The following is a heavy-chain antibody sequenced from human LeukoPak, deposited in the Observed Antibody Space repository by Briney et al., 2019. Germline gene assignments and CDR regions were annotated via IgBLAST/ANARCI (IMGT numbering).Heavy chain of an antibody. Sequence: GGSLRLSCAASGFTFSDYTMNWVRQAPGKGLEWVSVIYSGGSTYYADSVKGRFTISRDNSKNTLYLQMNSLRAEDTAVYYCARVPALVREYYFDYWGQGTLVTVSS. CDR3: ARVPALVREYYFDY. CDR1: GFTFSDYT. CDR2: IYSGGST. J-gene: IGHJ4*02. V-gene: IGHV3-53*01. D-gene: IGHD1-14*01.